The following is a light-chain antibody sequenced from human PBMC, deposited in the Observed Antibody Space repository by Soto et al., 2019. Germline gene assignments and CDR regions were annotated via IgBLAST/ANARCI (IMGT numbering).Light chain of an antibody. J-gene: IGLJ3*02. CDR2: EVN. CDR1: SSDVGAYNY. CDR3: QSYDRSLSGTV. V-gene: IGLV2-14*01. Sequence: QSALTQPASVSGSPGQPITISCTGTSSDVGAYNYVSWYQLHPGKAPKLMIYEVNNRPSGVSHRFSGSKSGNTASLTFSGLQPEDEADYYCQSYDRSLSGTVLGGGTKLTVL.